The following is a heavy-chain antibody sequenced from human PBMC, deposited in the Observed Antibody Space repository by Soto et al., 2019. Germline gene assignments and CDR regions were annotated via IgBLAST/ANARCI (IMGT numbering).Heavy chain of an antibody. Sequence: VQLVESGGGMVQPGRSLRFSCTVSGFTFSTYDMHWVRQAPGKGLEWVAVVSYDAGYKNYADSVKGRFTVSKDNSKNTLYLQMNSLRPEDTAVYYCAKVSISKSSAVTFDSWGQGTLVTVSS. J-gene: IGHJ4*02. CDR2: VSYDAGYK. CDR1: GFTFSTYD. D-gene: IGHD2-15*01. CDR3: AKVSISKSSAVTFDS. V-gene: IGHV3-30*18.